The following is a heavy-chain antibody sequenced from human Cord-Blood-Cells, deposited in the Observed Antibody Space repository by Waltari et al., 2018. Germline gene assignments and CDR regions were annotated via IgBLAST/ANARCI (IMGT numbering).Heavy chain of an antibody. CDR3: ARHGYSSSSYYCDY. D-gene: IGHD6-6*01. CDR2: IYYSGST. CDR1: GGSISSSSYY. Sequence: QLQLQESGPGLVKPSETLSLTCTVPGGSISSSSYYWGWTRQPPGKELEWIGCIYYSGSTYYNPSLKSRVTISVDTSKNQFSLKLSSVTAADTAVYYCARHGYSSSSYYCDYWGQGTLVTVSS. V-gene: IGHV4-39*01. J-gene: IGHJ4*02.